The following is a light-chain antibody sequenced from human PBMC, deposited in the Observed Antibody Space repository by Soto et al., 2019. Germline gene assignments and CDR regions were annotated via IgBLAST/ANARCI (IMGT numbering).Light chain of an antibody. J-gene: IGKJ5*01. CDR2: GAS. CDR3: QVYGPSPPIT. V-gene: IGKV3-20*01. Sequence: DIVLTQSPGTLSLSPGERATLSCRASQSVSSYLAWYQQKPGQAPRLLIYGASTRATGIPDRFTGSGSGADFTLTISRLEPEDFAVYYCQVYGPSPPITFGQGTRLEIK. CDR1: QSVSSY.